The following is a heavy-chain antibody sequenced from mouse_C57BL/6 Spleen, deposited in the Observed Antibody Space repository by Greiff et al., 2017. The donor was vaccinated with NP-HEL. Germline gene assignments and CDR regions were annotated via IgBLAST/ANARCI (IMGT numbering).Heavy chain of an antibody. CDR3: ARPPWDYGSSYGYFEV. V-gene: IGHV1-80*01. Sequence: VQLQQSGAELVKPGASVKISCKASGYAFSSYWMNWVKQRPGKGLEWIGQIYPGDGDTNYNGKFKGKATLTADKSSSTAYMQLSSLTSEDSAVYFCARPPWDYGSSYGYFEVWGTGTTVTVSS. J-gene: IGHJ1*03. CDR1: GYAFSSYW. D-gene: IGHD1-1*01. CDR2: IYPGDGDT.